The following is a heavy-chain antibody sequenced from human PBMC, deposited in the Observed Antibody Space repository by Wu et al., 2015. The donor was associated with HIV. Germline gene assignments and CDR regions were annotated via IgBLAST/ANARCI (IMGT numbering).Heavy chain of an antibody. Sequence: QVQLVQSGAEVKKPGSSVKVSCKASGGTFSSYAISWVRQAPGQGLEWMGIINPSAGSTSYAQKFQGRVTMTRDTSTTTVYMELSSLRSDDTAVFFXARTILYSGSYFDYWGQGTLVTVSS. D-gene: IGHD1-26*01. J-gene: IGHJ4*02. CDR2: INPSAGST. CDR1: GGTFSSYA. CDR3: ARTILYSGSYFDY. V-gene: IGHV1-46*01.